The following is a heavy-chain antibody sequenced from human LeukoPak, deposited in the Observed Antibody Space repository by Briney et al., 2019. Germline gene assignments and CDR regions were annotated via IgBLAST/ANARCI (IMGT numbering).Heavy chain of an antibody. V-gene: IGHV3-9*01. CDR3: ARHAFASGWTSDAFDI. CDR2: ISWNSGNI. J-gene: IGHJ3*02. CDR1: GFTFDDYV. D-gene: IGHD6-19*01. Sequence: GGSLRLSCAASGFTFDDYVMHWVRQPPGKGLEWVSGISWNSGNIGYADSVRGRFTISRDNSKNTLYLQMNSLRAEDTAVYYCARHAFASGWTSDAFDIWGQGTMVTVSS.